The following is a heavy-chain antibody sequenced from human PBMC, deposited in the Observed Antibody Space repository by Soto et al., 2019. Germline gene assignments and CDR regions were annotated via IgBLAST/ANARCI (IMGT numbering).Heavy chain of an antibody. CDR1: GGTFSSYA. CDR3: ALRFLEWLQFDY. CDR2: IIPIFGTA. D-gene: IGHD3-3*01. V-gene: IGHV1-69*13. Sequence: VASVKVSCKASGGTFSSYAISWVRQAPGQGLEWMGGIIPIFGTANYAQKFQGRVTITADESTSTAYMELSSLRSEDTAVYYCALRFLEWLQFDYWGQGTLVTVSS. J-gene: IGHJ4*02.